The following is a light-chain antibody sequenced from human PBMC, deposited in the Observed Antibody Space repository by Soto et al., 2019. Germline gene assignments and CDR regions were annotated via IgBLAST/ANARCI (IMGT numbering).Light chain of an antibody. J-gene: IGKJ2*03. CDR2: ATS. CDR3: QQYNNWYS. CDR1: QSINGN. V-gene: IGKV3-15*01. Sequence: EIAMTQSPATLSVSPGERATLSCRASQSINGNLAWYQRKPGQAPRLLMYATSVRATGIPARFSGSGSGTEYTLTISSLQSEDFAVFYCQQYNNWYSFGQGTKVDIK.